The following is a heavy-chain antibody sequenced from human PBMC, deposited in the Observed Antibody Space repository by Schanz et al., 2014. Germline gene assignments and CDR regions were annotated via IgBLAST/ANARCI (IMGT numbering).Heavy chain of an antibody. J-gene: IGHJ3*01. CDR3: TRDRGALINHNDALDL. CDR1: GFTFSSYG. D-gene: IGHD3-16*01. Sequence: KLVESGGGVVQPGRSLRLSCAASGFTFSSYGMHWVRQVPGKGLEWVAVVCYDGSKKYYADSVRGRFTISRDNSKNTVYLQMNSLRSEDTAVYYCTRDRGALINHNDALDLWGQGTMVSVSS. CDR2: VCYDGSKK. V-gene: IGHV3-33*01.